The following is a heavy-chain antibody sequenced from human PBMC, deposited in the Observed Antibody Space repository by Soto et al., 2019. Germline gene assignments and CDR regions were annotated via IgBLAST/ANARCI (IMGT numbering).Heavy chain of an antibody. Sequence: PGGSLRLSCAASGFTFSSYEMNWVRQSPGKGLEWVSYISSSGRTIYYADSVKGRFTISRDNAKNSLYLQLNSLRAEDTAVFYCTRGTQQRHLDYWGQGTPVTVSS. CDR2: ISSSGRTI. CDR3: TRGTQQRHLDY. J-gene: IGHJ4*02. D-gene: IGHD6-13*01. CDR1: GFTFSSYE. V-gene: IGHV3-48*03.